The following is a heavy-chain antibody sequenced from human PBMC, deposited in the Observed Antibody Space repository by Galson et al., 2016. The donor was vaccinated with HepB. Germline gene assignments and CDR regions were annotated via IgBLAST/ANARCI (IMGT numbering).Heavy chain of an antibody. J-gene: IGHJ4*02. Sequence: SLRLSCAASGFTFDDYTMHWVRQAPGKGLEWVSGITWNSGNIGYADSVKGRFTISRDNAKNSLYLQMNSLRTEDTALYYCVKDTLKKGGTWYFDCWGQGTLVTVSS. V-gene: IGHV3-9*01. CDR3: VKDTLKKGGTWYFDC. CDR2: ITWNSGNI. CDR1: GFTFDDYT. D-gene: IGHD3-16*01.